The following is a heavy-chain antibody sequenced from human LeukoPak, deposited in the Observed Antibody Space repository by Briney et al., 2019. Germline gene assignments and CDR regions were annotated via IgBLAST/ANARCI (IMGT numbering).Heavy chain of an antibody. CDR3: AKVFRRWELANAFDI. J-gene: IGHJ3*02. CDR1: GFTLSSYA. V-gene: IGHV3-23*01. Sequence: GGSLRLSCAASGFTLSSYAMSWVRQAPGKGLEWVSAISGSGGSTYYADSVKGRFTISRDNSKNTLYLQMNSLRAEDTAVYYCAKVFRRWELANAFDIWGQGTMVTVSS. D-gene: IGHD1-26*01. CDR2: ISGSGGST.